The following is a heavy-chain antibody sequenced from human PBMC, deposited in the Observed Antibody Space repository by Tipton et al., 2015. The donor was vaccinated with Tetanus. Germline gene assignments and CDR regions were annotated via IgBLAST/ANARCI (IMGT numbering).Heavy chain of an antibody. CDR3: TRDRRGSYLFYYGMDI. V-gene: IGHV3-30*04. J-gene: IGHJ6*02. D-gene: IGHD3-16*02. Sequence: SLRLSCTASGFTFSNSAMHWVRQAPGKGLEWVAVLTYDGKKEHYADSVKGRFTITRDNSKNILSLQMNSVTAEDTGVYYCTRDRRGSYLFYYGMDIWGQGTMVTVSS. CDR1: GFTFSNSA. CDR2: LTYDGKKE.